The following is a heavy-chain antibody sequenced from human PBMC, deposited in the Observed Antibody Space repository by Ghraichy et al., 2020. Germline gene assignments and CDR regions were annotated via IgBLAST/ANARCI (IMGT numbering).Heavy chain of an antibody. CDR3: AKGIGGTYYDRFEY. CDR2: ISGSGGGT. D-gene: IGHD1-26*01. CDR1: GFTFSTYT. J-gene: IGHJ4*02. Sequence: GESLNISCVASGFTFSTYTMSWVRQAPGKGLEWVSTISGSGGGTYYADSVKGRFTISRDNSKNTLYLQVNSLRAEDTAVYYCAKGIGGTYYDRFEYWGQGTLVTVSS. V-gene: IGHV3-23*01.